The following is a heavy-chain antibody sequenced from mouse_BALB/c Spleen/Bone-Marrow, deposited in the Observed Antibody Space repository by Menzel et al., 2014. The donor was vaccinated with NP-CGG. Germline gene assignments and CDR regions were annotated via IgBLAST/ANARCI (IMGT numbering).Heavy chain of an antibody. J-gene: IGHJ2*01. CDR1: GYTFTSYV. Sequence: EVQLQQSGPELVKPGASVKMSCKASGYTFTSYVMHWVKQKPGQGLEWIGYINPYNDGTKYNEKFKGKATLTSDKSSSTAYMELSSLTSEDSAVYYCARPRQLRLPYYFDYWAKAPLSQSPQ. CDR3: ARPRQLRLPYYFDY. CDR2: INPYNDGT. D-gene: IGHD3-2*02. V-gene: IGHV1-14*01.